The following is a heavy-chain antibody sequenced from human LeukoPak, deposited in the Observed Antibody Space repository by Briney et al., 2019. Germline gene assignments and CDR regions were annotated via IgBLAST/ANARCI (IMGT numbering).Heavy chain of an antibody. CDR2: ISSSSSYI. J-gene: IGHJ4*02. D-gene: IGHD4/OR15-4a*01. CDR1: GFTFSSFS. Sequence: GGSLRLSCPASGFTFSSFSMNWVRQAPGKGLEWVSSISSSSSYIYCADSVKGRFTISRDNAKNSLYLQMNSLRAEDTAVYYCARVFSDYEAYYFDYWGQGTLVTVSS. CDR3: ARVFSDYEAYYFDY. V-gene: IGHV3-21*01.